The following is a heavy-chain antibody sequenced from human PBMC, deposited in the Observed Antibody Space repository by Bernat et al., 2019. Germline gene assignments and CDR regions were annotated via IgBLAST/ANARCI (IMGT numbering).Heavy chain of an antibody. J-gene: IGHJ4*01. V-gene: IGHV3-33*01. D-gene: IGHD3-10*01. CDR3: AREIRGSRYDY. CDR2: IWYDASKK. Sequence: QVQLVESGGGVVQPGRSLRLSCAASGFTFRNYGMHWVRQAPGKGLEWVAVIWYDASKKYYVDSVKGRFTISRDNSKNTLYLQLDSLRVEDTAVYYCAREIRGSRYDYWGQGTMVTVSS. CDR1: GFTFRNYG.